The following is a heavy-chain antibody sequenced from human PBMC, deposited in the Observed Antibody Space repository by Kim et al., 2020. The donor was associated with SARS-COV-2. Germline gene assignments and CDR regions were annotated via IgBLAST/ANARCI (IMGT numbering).Heavy chain of an antibody. J-gene: IGHJ4*02. D-gene: IGHD3-22*01. V-gene: IGHV4-34*01. CDR3: ARGWDSSGYFDY. Sequence: NYNPALKSRVTISVDTSKNQFSLKLSSVTAADTAVYYCARGWDSSGYFDYWGQGTLVTVSS.